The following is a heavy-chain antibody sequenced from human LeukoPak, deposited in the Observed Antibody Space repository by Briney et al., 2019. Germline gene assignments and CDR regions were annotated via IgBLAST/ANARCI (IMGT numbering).Heavy chain of an antibody. Sequence: ASVKVSCKASGYTFTSYYMHWVRQATGQGLEWMGWINSNNGNTGYAQKFQDRVTMTRDTSITTVYMELSSLTSEDTAVYYCARGGLVAGPYYFDYWGQGTLVTVSS. CDR3: ARGGLVAGPYYFDY. D-gene: IGHD6-19*01. V-gene: IGHV1-8*02. CDR1: GYTFTSYY. CDR2: INSNNGNT. J-gene: IGHJ4*02.